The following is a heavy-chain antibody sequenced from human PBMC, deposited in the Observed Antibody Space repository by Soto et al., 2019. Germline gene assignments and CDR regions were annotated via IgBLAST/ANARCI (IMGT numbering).Heavy chain of an antibody. J-gene: IGHJ4*02. CDR3: ATDYYDSSGYPRAFDY. CDR2: IIPIFGTT. D-gene: IGHD3-22*01. Sequence: VASVKVSCKASGGTFSSYAISWVRQAPGHGLEWMGGIIPIFGTTNYAQKFQGRVTITADDSTSTAYMELSSLRSEDTAVYYCATDYYDSSGYPRAFDYWGQGTLVTVSS. V-gene: IGHV1-69*13. CDR1: GGTFSSYA.